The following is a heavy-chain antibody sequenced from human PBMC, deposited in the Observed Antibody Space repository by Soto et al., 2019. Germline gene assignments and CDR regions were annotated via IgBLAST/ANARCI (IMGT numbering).Heavy chain of an antibody. CDR1: GYTFTGYY. D-gene: IGHD6-6*01. V-gene: IGHV1-2*04. Sequence: ASVKVSCTASGYTFTGYYMHWVRQAPGQGLEWMGWINPNSGGTNYAQKFQGWVTMTRDTSISTAYMELSRLRSDDTAVYYCARANSSSSLFDYWGQGTLVTVSS. CDR2: INPNSGGT. J-gene: IGHJ4*02. CDR3: ARANSSSSLFDY.